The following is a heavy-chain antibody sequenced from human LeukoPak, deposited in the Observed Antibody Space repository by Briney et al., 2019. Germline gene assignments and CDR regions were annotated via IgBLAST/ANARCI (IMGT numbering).Heavy chain of an antibody. CDR1: GFTFSSYG. J-gene: IGHJ4*02. V-gene: IGHV3-30*18. CDR3: AKLAGPRGYYDSSGYERPDY. Sequence: GRSLRLSCAASGFTFSSYGMHWVRQAPGKGLEWVAVISYDGSNKYYADSVKGRFTISRDNSKNTLYLQMNSLRAEDTAVYCCAKLAGPRGYYDSSGYERPDYWGQGTLVTVSS. CDR2: ISYDGSNK. D-gene: IGHD3-22*01.